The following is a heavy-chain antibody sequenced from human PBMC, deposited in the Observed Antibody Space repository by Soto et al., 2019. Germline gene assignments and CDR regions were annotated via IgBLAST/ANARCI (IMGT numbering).Heavy chain of an antibody. J-gene: IGHJ4*02. CDR2: ISYDGSNK. Sequence: GVSLRLSCAASGFTFSSYGMHWVRQAPGKGLEWVAVISYDGSNKYYADSVKGRFTISRDNSKNTLYLQMNSLRAEDTAVYYCAKDLLSLVSRPMEPFDFWGQGPMVTVSS. CDR1: GFTFSSYG. V-gene: IGHV3-30*18. D-gene: IGHD3-10*01. CDR3: AKDLLSLVSRPMEPFDF.